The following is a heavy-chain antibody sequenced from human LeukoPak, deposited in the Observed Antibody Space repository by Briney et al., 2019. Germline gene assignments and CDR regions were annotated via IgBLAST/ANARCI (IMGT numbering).Heavy chain of an antibody. CDR2: IRLDGTNK. J-gene: IGHJ4*02. CDR1: GFTFSGYG. CDR3: ARDRGVAAHLYY. Sequence: PGGSLRLSCAASGFTFSGYGMHWVCEAPGKGLEWGAVIRLDGTNKYYADSVRGRFTNSRDKSKNTLYLQMSSLKAEDTAVYYCARDRGVAAHLYYWGQGTLVTVSS. D-gene: IGHD5-12*01. V-gene: IGHV3-33*01.